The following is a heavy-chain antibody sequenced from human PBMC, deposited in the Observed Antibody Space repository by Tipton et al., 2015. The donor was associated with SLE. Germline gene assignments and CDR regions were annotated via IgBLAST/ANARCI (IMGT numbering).Heavy chain of an antibody. J-gene: IGHJ3*02. Sequence: TLSLTCTVSGGSISSSSYYWGWIRQPPGKGLEWIGSIYYSGSTYYNPSLKSRVTISVDTSKNQFSLKLSSVTAADTAVYYCARRVAAKGDAFDIWGQGTMVTVSS. D-gene: IGHD2-15*01. V-gene: IGHV4-39*01. CDR1: GGSISSSSYY. CDR2: IYYSGST. CDR3: ARRVAAKGDAFDI.